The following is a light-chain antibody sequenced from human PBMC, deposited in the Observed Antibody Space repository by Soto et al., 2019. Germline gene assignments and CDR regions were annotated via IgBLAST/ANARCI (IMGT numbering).Light chain of an antibody. Sequence: EILMTQSPATLSVSPGERATLSCRASQSVGSNLAWYQQKPGQAPRLLIYDASTRATGIPARFSGSGSGTDFTLTVSSLQSEDFAVYHCQQYIIWPPQATFGQGTMVEIK. CDR3: QQYIIWPPQAT. CDR2: DAS. J-gene: IGKJ1*01. V-gene: IGKV3-15*01. CDR1: QSVGSN.